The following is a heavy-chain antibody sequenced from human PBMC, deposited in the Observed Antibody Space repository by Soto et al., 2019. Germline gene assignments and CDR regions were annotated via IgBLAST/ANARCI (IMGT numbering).Heavy chain of an antibody. CDR1: GFSLTTSGVG. Sequence: QITLNESGPTQVKPRQTLTLTCTFSGFSLTTSGVGVGWIRQSPGKAPEWLALIYWDADKRYSRSLKSRLTITKDTSKSQVVMTRADLDPADTATYYCAHRVLRTVFGLVTTTAIYFDFWGQGTPVAVSS. CDR3: AHRVLRTVFGLVTTTAIYFDF. J-gene: IGHJ4*02. V-gene: IGHV2-5*02. D-gene: IGHD3-3*01. CDR2: IYWDADK.